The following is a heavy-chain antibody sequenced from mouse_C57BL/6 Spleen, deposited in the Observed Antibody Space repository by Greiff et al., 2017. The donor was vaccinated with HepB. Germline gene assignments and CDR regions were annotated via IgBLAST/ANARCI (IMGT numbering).Heavy chain of an antibody. CDR3: ARDRDYDYDWFAY. Sequence: EVHLVESGGGLVKPGGSLKLSCAASGFTFSSYAMSWVRQTPEKRLEWVATISDGGSYTYYPDNVKGRFTISRDNAKNNLYLQMSHLKSEDTAMYYCARDRDYDYDWFAYWGQGTLVTVSA. D-gene: IGHD2-4*01. V-gene: IGHV5-4*01. J-gene: IGHJ3*01. CDR2: ISDGGSYT. CDR1: GFTFSSYA.